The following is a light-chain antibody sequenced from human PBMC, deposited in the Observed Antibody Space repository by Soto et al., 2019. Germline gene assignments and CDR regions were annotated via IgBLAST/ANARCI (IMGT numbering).Light chain of an antibody. Sequence: AIQMTQSPSSLSASVGDRVTITCRASQVIRNDLGWYQQKPGKAPKLLIYAASTLHSGVPSRFSGSGSATEFTLTISTLHPDDFATYYCVQDYDYPRTLGQGTKVDIK. J-gene: IGKJ1*01. CDR2: AAS. CDR1: QVIRND. CDR3: VQDYDYPRT. V-gene: IGKV1-6*01.